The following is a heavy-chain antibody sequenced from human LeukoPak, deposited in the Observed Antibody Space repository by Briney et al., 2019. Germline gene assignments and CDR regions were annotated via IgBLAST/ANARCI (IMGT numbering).Heavy chain of an antibody. J-gene: IGHJ4*02. D-gene: IGHD3-10*01. CDR1: GFAFRTYE. CDR3: ASRGHVGSGTYSPYDY. CDR2: ISGSGGRT. V-gene: IGHV3-23*01. Sequence: GGSLRLSCEASGFAFRTYEMNWVRQAPGKGLEWVSVISGSGGRTYYADSVKGRFTISRDNSRNTVYLQMTSLRAEDTAVYYCASRGHVGSGTYSPYDYWGQGTLVTVSS.